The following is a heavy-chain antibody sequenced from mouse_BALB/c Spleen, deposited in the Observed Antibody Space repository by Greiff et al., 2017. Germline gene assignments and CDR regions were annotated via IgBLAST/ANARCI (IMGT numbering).Heavy chain of an antibody. D-gene: IGHD1-2*01. CDR1: GYTFTDYY. V-gene: IGHV1-19*01. Sequence: VQLKQSGPELVKPGASVKMSCKASGYTFTDYYMDWVKQSHGESFEWIGRVNPYNGGTSYNQKFKGKATLTVDKSSSTAYMELNSLTSEDSAVYYCARRFTTAAWFAYWGQGTLVTVSA. CDR2: VNPYNGGT. J-gene: IGHJ3*01. CDR3: ARRFTTAAWFAY.